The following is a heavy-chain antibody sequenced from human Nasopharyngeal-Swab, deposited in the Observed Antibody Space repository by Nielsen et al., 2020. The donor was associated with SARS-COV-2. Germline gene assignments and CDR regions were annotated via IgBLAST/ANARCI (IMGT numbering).Heavy chain of an antibody. CDR3: ARDGVLTIFGVWRAPGSEYYFDY. Sequence: ASVKASCKASGYTFTSYYMHWVRQAPGQGLEWMGIINPSGGSTSYAQKFQGRVTMTRDTSTSTVYMELSSLRSEDTAVYYCARDGVLTIFGVWRAPGSEYYFDYWGQGTLVTVSS. V-gene: IGHV1-46*01. J-gene: IGHJ4*02. CDR1: GYTFTSYY. CDR2: INPSGGST. D-gene: IGHD3-3*01.